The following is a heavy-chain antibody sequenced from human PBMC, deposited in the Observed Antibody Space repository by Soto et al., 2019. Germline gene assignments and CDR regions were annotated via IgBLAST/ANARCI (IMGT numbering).Heavy chain of an antibody. Sequence: HVELVQSGADVKKPGASVTNSCKASGYTFTDYALHWVRQAPGQRLEWMGWMNAGVGNTLYSQKFQGRITITRDTSASTAYMELNRLKSEDTAIYYCARDTGYTFGSLKYWGPGTLVTVSS. CDR1: GYTFTDYA. CDR2: MNAGVGNT. CDR3: ARDTGYTFGSLKY. D-gene: IGHD5-18*01. V-gene: IGHV1-3*01. J-gene: IGHJ4*02.